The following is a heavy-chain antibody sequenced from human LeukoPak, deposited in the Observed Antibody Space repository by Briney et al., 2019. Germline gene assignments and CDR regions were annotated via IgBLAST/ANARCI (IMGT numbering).Heavy chain of an antibody. Sequence: GGSLRLSCAASGFTFSSYSMNWVRQAPGKGLEWVSSISSSSSYKYYADSVKGRFTISRDNAKNSLYLQMNSLRAEDTAVCYCARVSSMGAVYYFDYWGKGTLVTVSS. CDR1: GFTFSSYS. D-gene: IGHD1-26*01. V-gene: IGHV3-21*01. CDR3: ARVSSMGAVYYFDY. CDR2: ISSSSSYK. J-gene: IGHJ4*02.